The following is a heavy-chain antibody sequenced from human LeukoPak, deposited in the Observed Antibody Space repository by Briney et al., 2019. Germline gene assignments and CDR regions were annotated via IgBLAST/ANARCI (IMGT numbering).Heavy chain of an antibody. V-gene: IGHV4-34*01. CDR1: GGSFSGYY. CDR3: ARGSSGGPGGYYYYMDV. CDR2: INHSGST. Sequence: SETLSLTCAVYGGSFSGYYWSWIRQPPGKGLGWNGEINHSGSTNYNPSLKSRVTISVDTSKNQFSLKLSSVTAADTAVYYCARGSSGGPGGYYYYMDVWGKGTTVTVSS. J-gene: IGHJ6*03. D-gene: IGHD3-10*01.